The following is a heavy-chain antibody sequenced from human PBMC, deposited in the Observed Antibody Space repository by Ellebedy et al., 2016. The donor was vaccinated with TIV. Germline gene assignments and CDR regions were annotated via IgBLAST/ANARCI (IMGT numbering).Heavy chain of an antibody. CDR2: ISSSGRV. J-gene: IGHJ1*01. V-gene: IGHV3-48*03. CDR1: GFTFSSYE. Sequence: PGGSLRLSCEASGFTFSSYEMNWVPQVSGKGLEWVSYISSSGRVKYADSVKGRFTVSRDNARNSLYRQMSSLRDEDTAVYYCVKASAVADWGQGTLVTVSS. CDR3: VKASAVAD. D-gene: IGHD6-19*01.